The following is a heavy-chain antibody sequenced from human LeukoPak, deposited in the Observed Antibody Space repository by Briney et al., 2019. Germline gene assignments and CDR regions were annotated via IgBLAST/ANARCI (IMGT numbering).Heavy chain of an antibody. CDR2: IKQDRSGK. D-gene: IGHD3-10*01. CDR3: VRGSSGTAVRGVSWAWFDP. CDR1: GFTFSNYW. V-gene: IGHV3-7*05. Sequence: GGSLRLSCVASGFTFSNYWMSWVRQAPGKGLECVANIKQDRSGKYFVDSVKGRFTISRDNVKNSLYLQMNSLRAEDTAVYYCVRGSSGTAVRGVSWAWFDPWGQGTLVTVSS. J-gene: IGHJ5*02.